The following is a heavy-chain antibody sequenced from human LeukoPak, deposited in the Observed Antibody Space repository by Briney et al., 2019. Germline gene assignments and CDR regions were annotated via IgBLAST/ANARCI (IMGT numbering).Heavy chain of an antibody. Sequence: SETLSLTCTVSGDSFSTYFWNWIRQPPGKGLEWIGYVYYGGSTNFNPSLKSRVTISLDTSKNQFSLKLTSVTAADTAMYYCARGDYGSGSYYKRNAFDIWGQGTMVTV. CDR3: ARGDYGSGSYYKRNAFDI. CDR1: GDSFSTYF. CDR2: VYYGGST. D-gene: IGHD3-10*01. J-gene: IGHJ3*02. V-gene: IGHV4-59*01.